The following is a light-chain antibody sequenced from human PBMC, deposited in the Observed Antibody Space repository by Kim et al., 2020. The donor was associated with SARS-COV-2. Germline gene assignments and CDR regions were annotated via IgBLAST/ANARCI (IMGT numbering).Light chain of an antibody. V-gene: IGLV2-23*02. J-gene: IGLJ3*02. CDR3: CSYAGSGTMV. CDR2: DVT. Sequence: GQSITISGTGTSSDVGSYNVVSWYQQYPGKAPKVMIYDVTKRPSGVSNRFSGSKSGNTASLTISGLQAEDEADYYCCSYAGSGTMVFGGGTKVTVL. CDR1: SSDVGSYNV.